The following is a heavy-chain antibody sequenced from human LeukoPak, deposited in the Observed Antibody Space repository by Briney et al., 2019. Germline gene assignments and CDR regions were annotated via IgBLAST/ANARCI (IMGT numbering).Heavy chain of an antibody. CDR3: ATGRHYYDSSGYYDY. V-gene: IGHV1-24*01. J-gene: IGHJ4*02. CDR1: GYTLTELS. CDR2: FDPEDGET. D-gene: IGHD3-22*01. Sequence: ASVNVSCKVSGYTLTELSMHWVRQAPGKGLEWMGGFDPEDGETIYAQKFQGRVTMTEDTSTDTAYMELSSLRSEDTAVYYCATGRHYYDSSGYYDYWGQGTLVTVSS.